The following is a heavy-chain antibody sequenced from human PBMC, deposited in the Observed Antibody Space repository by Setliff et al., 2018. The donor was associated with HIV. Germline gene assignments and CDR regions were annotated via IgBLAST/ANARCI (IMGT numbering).Heavy chain of an antibody. Sequence: GASVKVSCKASGYTFTSYGISWVRQAPGQGLEWMAWISANNADTNYAQKFQGRVTMTTDTSTRTAYMELTSLRSEDTAVYYCARGLIGDGYSPFDYWGQGTLVTVSS. J-gene: IGHJ4*02. CDR1: GYTFTSYG. CDR3: ARGLIGDGYSPFDY. CDR2: ISANNADT. D-gene: IGHD5-18*01. V-gene: IGHV1-18*01.